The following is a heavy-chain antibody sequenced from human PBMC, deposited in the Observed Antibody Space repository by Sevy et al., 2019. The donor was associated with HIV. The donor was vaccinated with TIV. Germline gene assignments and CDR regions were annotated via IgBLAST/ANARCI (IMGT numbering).Heavy chain of an antibody. J-gene: IGHJ4*02. CDR1: GFTFSSYA. D-gene: IGHD1-26*01. V-gene: IGHV3-30-3*01. CDR3: ARGGGKWELLADY. Sequence: GGSLRLSCAASGFTFSSYAMHWVRQAPGKGLEWVAVISYDGSNKYYADSVKGRFTISRDNSKNTLYLQMNSLRAEDTAVYYCARGGGKWELLADYWGRGTLVTVSS. CDR2: ISYDGSNK.